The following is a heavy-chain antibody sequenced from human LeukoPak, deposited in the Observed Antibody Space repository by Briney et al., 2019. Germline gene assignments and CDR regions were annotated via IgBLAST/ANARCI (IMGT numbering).Heavy chain of an antibody. D-gene: IGHD6-13*01. CDR2: ISGSGGST. CDR3: AKGLYSSSWYEY. V-gene: IGHV3-23*01. CDR1: GFTFSSYA. J-gene: IGHJ4*02. Sequence: GGSLRLSCAASGFTFSSYAMSWVRQAPGKGLEWASAISGSGGSTYYADSVKGRFTISRDNSKNTLYLQMNSLRAEDTAVYYCAKGLYSSSWYEYWGQGTLVTVSS.